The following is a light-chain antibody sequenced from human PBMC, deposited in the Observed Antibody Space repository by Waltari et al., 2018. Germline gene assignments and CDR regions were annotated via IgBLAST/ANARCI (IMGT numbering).Light chain of an antibody. V-gene: IGKV1-27*01. Sequence: CRASQCIDNFLAWYQQKPGKVPRLLIYGAFTLQSGAPSRFSGSMSGTDFTLTITSLQPDDVATYYCQRYDSVPRTFGQGTKVEI. J-gene: IGKJ1*01. CDR3: QRYDSVPRT. CDR1: QCIDNF. CDR2: GAF.